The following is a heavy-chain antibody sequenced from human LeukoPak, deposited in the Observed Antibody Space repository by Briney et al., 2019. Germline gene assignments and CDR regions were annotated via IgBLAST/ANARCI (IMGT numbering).Heavy chain of an antibody. CDR3: AKSYSSSWYNWFDP. CDR1: GFTFSSYA. CDR2: ISGSGGST. Sequence: GGSLRLSCAASGFTFSSYAMSWVRQAPGKGLEWVPAISGSGGSTYYADSVKGRFTISRDNSKNTLYLQMNSLRAEDTAVYYCAKSYSSSWYNWFDPWGQGTLVTVSS. V-gene: IGHV3-23*01. J-gene: IGHJ5*02. D-gene: IGHD6-13*01.